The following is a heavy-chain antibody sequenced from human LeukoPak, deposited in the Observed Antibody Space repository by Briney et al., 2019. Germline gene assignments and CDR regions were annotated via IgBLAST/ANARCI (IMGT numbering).Heavy chain of an antibody. J-gene: IGHJ5*02. V-gene: IGHV3-23*01. D-gene: IGHD1-1*01. Sequence: PGGSLRLSCAASGFTFSSYAMSWVRQAPGKGLEWVSAISGSGGSTYYADSVKGRFTISRDNSKNTLYLQMNSLRAEDTAVYYCAKTTVSDSFPYWFDPWGQGTLVTVSA. CDR1: GFTFSSYA. CDR3: AKTTVSDSFPYWFDP. CDR2: ISGSGGST.